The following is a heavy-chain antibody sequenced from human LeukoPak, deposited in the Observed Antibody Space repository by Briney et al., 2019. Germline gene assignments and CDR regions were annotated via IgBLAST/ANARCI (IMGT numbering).Heavy chain of an antibody. V-gene: IGHV1-2*04. CDR2: INPNSGGT. D-gene: IGHD5-18*01. J-gene: IGHJ4*02. CDR1: GYTFTGYY. Sequence: ASVKVSCKASGYTFTGYYMHWVRQAPGQGLEWMGWINPNSGGTNYAQKFQGWVTMTRDTSISTAYMELSRLRSDDTAVYYCARQTHETDTAMEFFDYWGRGTLVTVSS. CDR3: ARQTHETDTAMEFFDY.